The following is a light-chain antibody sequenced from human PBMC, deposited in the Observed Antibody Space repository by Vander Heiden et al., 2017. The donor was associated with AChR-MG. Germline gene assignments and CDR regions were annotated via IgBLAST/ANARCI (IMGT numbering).Light chain of an antibody. J-gene: IGLJ3*02. CDR3: CSYECNSALCV. Sequence: QSARTQPASVSGSSGQSITMSCTGSTSDLGIYNLVAWYQHHPGTAPNLIRCGVNKRPSGLSFRFSGSKSGTTASLTISGLQADDEADYYCCSYECNSALCVFGGGTRLTVL. V-gene: IGLV2-23*02. CDR1: TSDLGIYNL. CDR2: GVN.